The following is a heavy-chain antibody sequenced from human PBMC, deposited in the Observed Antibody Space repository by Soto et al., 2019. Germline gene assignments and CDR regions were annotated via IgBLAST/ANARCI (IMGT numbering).Heavy chain of an antibody. CDR1: GGSISSSSYY. CDR2: IYYSGST. Sequence: PSETLSLTCTVSGGSISSSSYYWGWIRQPPGKGLEWIGSIYYSGSTYYNPSLKSRVTISVDTSKNQFSLKLSSVTAADTAVYYCARHSHVLLWFGELLDYYYYGMDVWGQGTTVTV. J-gene: IGHJ6*02. CDR3: ARHSHVLLWFGELLDYYYYGMDV. V-gene: IGHV4-39*01. D-gene: IGHD3-10*01.